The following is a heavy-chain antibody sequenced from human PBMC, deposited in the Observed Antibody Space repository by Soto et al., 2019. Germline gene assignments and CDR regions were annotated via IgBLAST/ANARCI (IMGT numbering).Heavy chain of an antibody. CDR1: GFTFSSYG. J-gene: IGHJ4*02. Sequence: GGSLRLSCVASGFTFSSYGMHWVRQAPGKGLEWVAVISYDGSNKYYADSVKGRFTISRDNSKNTLYLQMNSLRAEDTAVYYCAKGSIAARRAHYWGQGTMVTVSS. V-gene: IGHV3-30*18. D-gene: IGHD6-6*01. CDR2: ISYDGSNK. CDR3: AKGSIAARRAHY.